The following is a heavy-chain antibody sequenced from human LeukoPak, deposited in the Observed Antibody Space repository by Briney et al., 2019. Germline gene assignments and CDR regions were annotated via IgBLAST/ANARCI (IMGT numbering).Heavy chain of an antibody. V-gene: IGHV4-34*01. CDR2: INHSGST. Sequence: PSETLSLTCAVYGGSFSGYYWSWIRQPPGKGLEWIGEINHSGSTNYNPSLKSRVTISVDTSKNQFSLKLSSVTAADTAVYYCARETPRGASCWFDPWGQGTLVTVSS. J-gene: IGHJ5*02. D-gene: IGHD3-10*01. CDR1: GGSFSGYY. CDR3: ARETPRGASCWFDP.